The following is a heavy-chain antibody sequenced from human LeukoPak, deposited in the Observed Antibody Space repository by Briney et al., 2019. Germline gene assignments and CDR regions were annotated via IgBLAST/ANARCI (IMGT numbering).Heavy chain of an antibody. Sequence: ASVKVSCRASGGTFSSYAISWVRQAPGQGLEWMGRIIPIFGSANYAQKFQGRVTITTDESTSTAYMELSSLRSEDTAVYYCAGDDYGDGKIDYWGQGTLVTVSS. J-gene: IGHJ4*02. CDR3: AGDDYGDGKIDY. D-gene: IGHD4-17*01. V-gene: IGHV1-69*05. CDR2: IIPIFGSA. CDR1: GGTFSSYA.